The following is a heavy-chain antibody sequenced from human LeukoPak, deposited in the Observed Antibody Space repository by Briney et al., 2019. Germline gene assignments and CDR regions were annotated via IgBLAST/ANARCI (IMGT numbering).Heavy chain of an antibody. J-gene: IGHJ4*02. CDR2: MQYDGSDK. CDR1: GFNG. D-gene: IGHD1-26*01. Sequence: GGSRRLSCAVSGFNGMHWVRQAPGKGLEWVAFMQYDGSDKSYADSVKGRFTTSRDNSKNTLYLQMNSLRPEDTAVYYCATDGGKWELLFDYWGQGTLVTVSS. CDR3: ATDGGKWELLFDY. V-gene: IGHV3-30*02.